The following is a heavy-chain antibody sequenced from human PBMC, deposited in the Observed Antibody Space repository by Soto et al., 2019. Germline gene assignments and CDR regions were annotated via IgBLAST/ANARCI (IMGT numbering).Heavy chain of an antibody. CDR1: SSTDHY. D-gene: IGHD6-19*01. J-gene: IGHJ6*02. V-gene: IGHV3-11*04. Sequence: SSTDHYWGWIRQPPGKGLEWVSYISSSGSTIYYADSVKGRFTISRDNAKNSLYLQMNSLRAEDTAVYYCARVGIAVAGTFGPYCYYGMDVWGQGTTVTVSS. CDR2: ISSSGSTI. CDR3: ARVGIAVAGTFGPYCYYGMDV.